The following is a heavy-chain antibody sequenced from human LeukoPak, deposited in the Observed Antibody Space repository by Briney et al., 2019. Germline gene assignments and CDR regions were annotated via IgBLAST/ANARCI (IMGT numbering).Heavy chain of an antibody. CDR1: GRSTSNYY. J-gene: IGHJ4*02. D-gene: IGHD6-6*01. CDR2: IYYSGST. V-gene: IGHV4-59*08. CDR3: ARLAGSSSSDY. Sequence: SETLSLTCTVSGRSTSNYYWSWIRQPPGKGLEWIGYIYYSGSTNYNPSLKSRVTISVDTSNNQFSLKLNSVTAADTAVYYCARLAGSSSSDYWGQGTLVTVSS.